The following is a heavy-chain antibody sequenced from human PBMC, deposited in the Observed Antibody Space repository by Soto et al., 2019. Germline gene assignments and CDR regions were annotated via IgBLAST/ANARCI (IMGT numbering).Heavy chain of an antibody. V-gene: IGHV3-30-3*01. CDR2: ISYDGSNK. J-gene: IGHJ4*02. Sequence: QVQLVESGGGMVQPGRSLRLSCAASGFTFSSYAMHWVRQAPGKGLEWVAVISYDGSNKYYADSVKGRFTISRDNSKNTLYLQMNSLRAEDTAVYYCARDPADIVVVVAATRRDSGNDYWGQGTLVTVSS. CDR1: GFTFSSYA. CDR3: ARDPADIVVVVAATRRDSGNDY. D-gene: IGHD2-15*01.